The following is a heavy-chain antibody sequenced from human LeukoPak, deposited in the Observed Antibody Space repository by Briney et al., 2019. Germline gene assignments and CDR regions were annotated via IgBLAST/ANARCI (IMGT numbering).Heavy chain of an antibody. CDR1: GFTFSSYS. V-gene: IGHV3-21*01. D-gene: IGHD2-8*02. Sequence: GGSLRLSCAASGFTFSSYSMNWARQAPGKGLEWVSSISSSSSYIYYADSVKGRFTISRDNAKNSLYLQMNSLRAEDTAVYYCASISGVLHFDYWGQGTLVTVSS. CDR2: ISSSSSYI. CDR3: ASISGVLHFDY. J-gene: IGHJ4*02.